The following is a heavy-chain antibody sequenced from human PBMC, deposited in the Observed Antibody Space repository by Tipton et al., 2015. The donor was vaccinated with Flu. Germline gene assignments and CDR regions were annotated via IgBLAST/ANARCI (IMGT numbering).Heavy chain of an antibody. Sequence: QMQLVQSGAEVKKPGASVKVSCKASGYTFTSYGISWVRRAPGQGLEWMGWISAYNGNTNYAQKLQGRVTMTTDTSTSTAYMELRSLRSDDTAVYYCARDIVVVPAARALDYYGMDVWGQGTTVTVSS. CDR3: ARDIVVVPAARALDYYGMDV. D-gene: IGHD2-2*01. J-gene: IGHJ6*02. CDR1: GYTFTSYG. V-gene: IGHV1-18*01. CDR2: ISAYNGNT.